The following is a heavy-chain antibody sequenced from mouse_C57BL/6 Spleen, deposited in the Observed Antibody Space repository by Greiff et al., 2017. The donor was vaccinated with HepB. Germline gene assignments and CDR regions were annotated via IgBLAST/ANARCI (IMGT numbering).Heavy chain of an antibody. D-gene: IGHD2-1*01. CDR3: AREGVYGNFDY. V-gene: IGHV1-54*01. J-gene: IGHJ2*01. CDR1: GYAFTNYL. CDR2: INPGSGGT. Sequence: VQLQQSGAELVRPGTSVKLSCKASGYAFTNYLIEWVKQRPGQGLEWIGVINPGSGGTNYNEKFKGKATLTADKSSSTAYMQLSSLTSEDSAVYFCAREGVYGNFDYWGQGTTLTVSS.